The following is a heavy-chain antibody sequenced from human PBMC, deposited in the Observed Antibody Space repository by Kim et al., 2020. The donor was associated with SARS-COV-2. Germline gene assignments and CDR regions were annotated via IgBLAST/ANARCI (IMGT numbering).Heavy chain of an antibody. V-gene: IGHV3-20*01. J-gene: IGHJ6*02. CDR1: GFTFDDYG. CDR3: AREGETLPPSKYYYYYGMDV. CDR2: INWSGGST. Sequence: GGSLRLSCAASGFTFDDYGMSWVRQVPGKGLEWVSGINWSGGSTGYADSVKGRFTISRDNAKNSLYLQMNSLRAEDTALYHCAREGETLPPSKYYYYYGMDVWGQGTTVTVSS. D-gene: IGHD3-16*01.